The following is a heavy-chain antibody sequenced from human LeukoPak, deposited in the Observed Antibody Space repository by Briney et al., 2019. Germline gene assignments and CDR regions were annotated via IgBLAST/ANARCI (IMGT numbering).Heavy chain of an antibody. J-gene: IGHJ4*02. D-gene: IGHD2-2*01. Sequence: PGGSLRLSCAGSGYSFDEYAMHWVRQAPGKGLEWVSGINWKSDKIGYADSVKGRFTISRDNSKNSLYLQMNSLRVEDTALYYCAKGRYCTSSSCPIDYWGQGTMVTVSS. CDR2: INWKSDKI. CDR1: GYSFDEYA. CDR3: AKGRYCTSSSCPIDY. V-gene: IGHV3-9*01.